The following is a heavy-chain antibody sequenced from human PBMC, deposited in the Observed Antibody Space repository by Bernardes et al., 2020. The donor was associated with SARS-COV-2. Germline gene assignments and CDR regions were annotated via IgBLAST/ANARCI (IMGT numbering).Heavy chain of an antibody. CDR2: IKGDGSQR. V-gene: IGHV3-7*01. J-gene: IGHJ4*02. Sequence: GGTLTGSCAVSGFIVSSYWMSWVGQAPGKGLEWVANIKGDGSQRSSVDFVRGRFTISRDNAKNLLYLQMNSLRAEDTAVYYCARIDEVTRRYYWGQGTLVTVSS. CDR1: GFIVSSYW. D-gene: IGHD2-21*02. CDR3: ARIDEVTRRYY.